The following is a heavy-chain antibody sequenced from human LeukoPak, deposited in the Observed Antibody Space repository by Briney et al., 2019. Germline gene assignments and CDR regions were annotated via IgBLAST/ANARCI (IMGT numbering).Heavy chain of an antibody. J-gene: IGHJ4*02. CDR2: IYYTGST. V-gene: IGHV4-59*01. CDR1: GGSISSYY. Sequence: PSETLSLTCTVSGGSISSYYLTWIRQPPGKGLEWIGYIYYTGSTNYNPSLKSRVVISLDKSNNQFSLKLNSVTAADTAVYYCARFSTMLDFWGRGTLVTVSS. CDR3: ARFSTMLDF. D-gene: IGHD3-10*01.